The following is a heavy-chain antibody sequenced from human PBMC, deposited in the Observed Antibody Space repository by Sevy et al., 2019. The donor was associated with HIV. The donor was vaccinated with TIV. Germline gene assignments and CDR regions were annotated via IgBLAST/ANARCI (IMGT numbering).Heavy chain of an antibody. CDR1: GFTFSDYW. Sequence: GGSLRLSCVASGFTFSDYWMSWVRQAPGKGLEWVANIKQDGSQKYYIDSVKGRFTIFRDNAKNSVYLQMNSLRDDDEAVYYCARKVGDQWGQGTRVTVSS. V-gene: IGHV3-7*02. J-gene: IGHJ4*02. CDR3: ARKVGDQ. CDR2: IKQDGSQK. D-gene: IGHD3-16*01.